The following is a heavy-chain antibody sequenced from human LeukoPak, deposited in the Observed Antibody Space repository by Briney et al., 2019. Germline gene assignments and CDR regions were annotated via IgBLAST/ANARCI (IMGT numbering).Heavy chain of an antibody. V-gene: IGHV1-24*01. CDR3: ATQQLPLYYFDY. D-gene: IGHD5-18*01. CDR1: GYTFTSYY. CDR2: FDPEDGET. J-gene: IGHJ4*02. Sequence: ASVKVSCKASGYTFTSYYMHWVRQAPGQGLEWMGGFDPEDGETIYAQKFQGRVTMTEDTSTDTAYMELSSLRSEDTAVYYCATQQLPLYYFDYWGQGTLVTVSS.